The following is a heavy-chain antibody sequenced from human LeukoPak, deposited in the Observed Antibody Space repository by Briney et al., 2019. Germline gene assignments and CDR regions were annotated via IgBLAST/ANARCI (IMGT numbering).Heavy chain of an antibody. V-gene: IGHV3-23*01. D-gene: IGHD6-13*01. CDR2: ISAGGGST. Sequence: GGSLRLSCAASGFTFSSYAMSWVRQAPGKGLDWVSGISAGGGSTYYADSVKGRFTISRDNSRNTLYLQMNSLRAEDTAVYYCAKDAAGPEYWGQGTLVTVSS. CDR1: GFTFSSYA. J-gene: IGHJ4*02. CDR3: AKDAAGPEY.